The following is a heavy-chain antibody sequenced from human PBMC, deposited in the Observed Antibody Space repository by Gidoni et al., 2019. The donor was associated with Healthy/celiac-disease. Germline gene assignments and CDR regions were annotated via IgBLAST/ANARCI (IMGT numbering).Heavy chain of an antibody. J-gene: IGHJ5*02. CDR3: ARETRAVLDP. Sequence: EVQLVESGGGLVQPGGSLRLSCAASGFPFSSYWMSCVRQAPGKGLEWVANIKQDGSDKYYVYSVKGRFTISRDNAKNSLYLQMNSLRAEDTAVYYCARETRAVLDPWGQGTLVTVSS. D-gene: IGHD6-19*01. CDR1: GFPFSSYW. CDR2: IKQDGSDK. V-gene: IGHV3-7*01.